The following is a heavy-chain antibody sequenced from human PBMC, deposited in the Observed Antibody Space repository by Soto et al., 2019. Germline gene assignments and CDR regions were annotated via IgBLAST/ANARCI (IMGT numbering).Heavy chain of an antibody. J-gene: IGHJ4*02. Sequence: QVQLVQSGAEVKKPGASVKVSCKPSGYTLNTYYLHWVRQAPGQGLEWMGIIHPRGGGSTYAQKFLGRVTMTRDTSTSTVFTELSSLRSADTAVYYCARGGHIAVVTASFDYWGQGTLVTVSS. V-gene: IGHV1-46*02. CDR3: ARGGHIAVVTASFDY. CDR2: IHPRGGGS. D-gene: IGHD2-21*02. CDR1: GYTLNTYY.